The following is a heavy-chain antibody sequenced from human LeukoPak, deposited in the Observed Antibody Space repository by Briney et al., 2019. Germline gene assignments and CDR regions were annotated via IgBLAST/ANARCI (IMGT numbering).Heavy chain of an antibody. J-gene: IGHJ4*02. CDR3: ARDWYGDYVAL. CDR1: GFTFSSYS. Sequence: GGSLRLSCAASGFTFSSYSMNWVRQAPGKGLEWVSSISSSSYIYYADSVKGRFTISRDDAKNSLYLQMNSLRAEDTAVYYCARDWYGDYVALWGQGTLVTVSS. D-gene: IGHD4-17*01. V-gene: IGHV3-21*06. CDR2: ISSSSYI.